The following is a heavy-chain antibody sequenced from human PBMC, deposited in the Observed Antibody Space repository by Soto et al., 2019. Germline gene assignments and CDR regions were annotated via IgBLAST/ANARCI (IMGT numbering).Heavy chain of an antibody. CDR1: GYTFTSFG. CDR2: ISGYNGNT. J-gene: IGHJ4*02. CDR3: ARGPKVAPPIPSDY. V-gene: IGHV1-18*01. Sequence: QVQLVQSGPEVKKPGASVKVSCKASGYTFTSFGITWVRQAPGQGLEWVGWISGYNGNTNYAQKLQDRVTMTTDTSTRTAYMELMSLRSDDTAVYYCARGPKVAPPIPSDYWGQGTLVTVSS. D-gene: IGHD2-21*01.